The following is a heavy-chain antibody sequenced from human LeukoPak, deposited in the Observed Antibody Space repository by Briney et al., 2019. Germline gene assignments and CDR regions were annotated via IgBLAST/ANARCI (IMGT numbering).Heavy chain of an antibody. CDR3: ARDHEDGGGGYSLRGDY. CDR1: GFSSTINN. Sequence: GGSLRLSCTASGFSSTINNMNWVRQDPGKGLEWTLYIRRSSNLKQYEEYVNGRFTVCRDNAKNSLYLQINSLSAEDTAIYYCARDHEDGGGGYSLRGDYWGQGTLVTVSS. V-gene: IGHV3-48*01. D-gene: IGHD2-21*01. J-gene: IGHJ4*02. CDR2: IRRSSNLK.